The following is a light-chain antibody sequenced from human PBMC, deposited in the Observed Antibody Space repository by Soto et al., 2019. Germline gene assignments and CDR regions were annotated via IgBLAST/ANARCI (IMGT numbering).Light chain of an antibody. Sequence: IPLNQSPFSLSATVGGRVNITCRSSQRVNNYLNWYQLKPGEAPKLLIYAASTLQSGVPSRFSGSGSGTDFTLTIRSLQPEDFATYYCQQLNSYPITFGQGTRLEIK. CDR1: QRVNNY. J-gene: IGKJ5*01. CDR2: AAS. V-gene: IGKV1-9*01. CDR3: QQLNSYPIT.